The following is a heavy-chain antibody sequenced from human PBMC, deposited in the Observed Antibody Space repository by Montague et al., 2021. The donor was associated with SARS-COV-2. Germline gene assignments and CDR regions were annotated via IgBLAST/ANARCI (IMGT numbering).Heavy chain of an antibody. V-gene: IGHV4-59*12. CDR3: ARLRRGTYYVSFDP. CDR1: GGSITNYY. CDR2: IYYSATT. D-gene: IGHD1-26*01. Sequence: SETLSLTCTVSGGSITNYYWTWIRQPPGRGLEWIGYIYYSATTNYNPSLKSRVTMSIGTSKNQFSLSLTFVTAADSAVYYCARLRRGTYYVSFDPWGQGTLVSVSS. J-gene: IGHJ5*02.